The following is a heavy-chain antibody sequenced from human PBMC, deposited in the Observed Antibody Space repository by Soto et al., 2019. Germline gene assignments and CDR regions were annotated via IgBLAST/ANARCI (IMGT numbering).Heavy chain of an antibody. Sequence: QVQLVESGGGVVQPGRSLRLSCAASGFTFSSYGMHWVRQAPGKGLEWVAVIGYDGSNKYYADSVKGRFTISRDNSKNTIYLQMNSLRVEDMAVYYCARDGTLLWFGDPFVYWGQGSLVTACS. CDR2: IGYDGSNK. J-gene: IGHJ4*02. V-gene: IGHV3-33*01. CDR1: GFTFSSYG. D-gene: IGHD3-10*01. CDR3: ARDGTLLWFGDPFVY.